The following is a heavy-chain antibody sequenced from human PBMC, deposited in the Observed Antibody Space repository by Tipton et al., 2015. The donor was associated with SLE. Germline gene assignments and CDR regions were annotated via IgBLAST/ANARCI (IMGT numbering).Heavy chain of an antibody. J-gene: IGHJ4*02. CDR1: GGSISSGSYY. D-gene: IGHD3/OR15-3a*01. Sequence: TLSLTCTVSGGSISSGSYYWSWIRQHPGKGLEWIGYIYYSGSTYYNPSLKSRVTISVDTSKNQFSLKLSSVTAADTAVYYCARVLDSAIPDYWGQGTLVTVSS. CDR3: ARVLDSAIPDY. CDR2: IYYSGST. V-gene: IGHV4-31*03.